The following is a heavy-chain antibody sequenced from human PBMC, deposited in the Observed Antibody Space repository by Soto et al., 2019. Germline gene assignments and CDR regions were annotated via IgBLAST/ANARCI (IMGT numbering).Heavy chain of an antibody. D-gene: IGHD6-6*01. CDR1: GYTFTSYY. V-gene: IGHV1-46*01. CDR3: ARDQVVKQLVLGYYYYGMDV. J-gene: IGHJ6*02. Sequence: GASVKVSCKASGYTFTSYYMHWVRQAPGQGLEWMGIINPSGGSTSYAQKFQGRVTMTRDTSTSTVYMELSSLRSEDTAVYYCARDQVVKQLVLGYYYYGMDVWGQGTTVTVSS. CDR2: INPSGGST.